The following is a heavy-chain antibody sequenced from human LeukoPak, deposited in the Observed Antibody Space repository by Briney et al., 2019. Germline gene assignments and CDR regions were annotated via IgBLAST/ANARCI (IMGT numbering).Heavy chain of an antibody. CDR1: GYTFTSYG. V-gene: IGHV1-18*01. Sequence: ASVKVSCKASGYTFTSYGISWVRQAPGQGLEWMGWISAYNGNTNYAQKLQGRVTMTTDTSTSTAYMELRSLRSDDTAVYYCARSDILVVPAAISHAFDIWGQGTMVTVSS. J-gene: IGHJ3*02. D-gene: IGHD2-2*01. CDR2: ISAYNGNT. CDR3: ARSDILVVPAAISHAFDI.